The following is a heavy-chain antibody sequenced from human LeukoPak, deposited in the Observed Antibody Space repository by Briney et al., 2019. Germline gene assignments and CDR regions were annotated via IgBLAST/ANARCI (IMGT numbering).Heavy chain of an antibody. CDR2: VGTVGDT. J-gene: IGHJ5*02. CDR3: TRGICTGNICYSAGNWLDT. V-gene: IGHV3-13*01. D-gene: IGHD2-15*01. Sequence: GGSLRLSCRASGFTLNKYDMHWVRQAPGRGLEWVSAVGTVGDTYYPGSVKGRFTISRENGKNTLYLQMNSLTVADTAVYYCTRGICTGNICYSAGNWLDTWGQGALVTVSS. CDR1: GFTLNKYD.